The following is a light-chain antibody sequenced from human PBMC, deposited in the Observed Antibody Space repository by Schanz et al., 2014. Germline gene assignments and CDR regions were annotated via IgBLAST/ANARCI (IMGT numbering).Light chain of an antibody. Sequence: EIVLTQSPGTLSLSPGERATLSCRASQSVSSSFLAWYQQKPGQAPRLLIYASSSRATGIPDRFSGSGSGTEFTLTISSLQSEDFAVYHCQQYHNWPPITFGGGTKVEIK. CDR3: QQYHNWPPIT. CDR2: ASS. V-gene: IGKV3-20*01. J-gene: IGKJ4*01. CDR1: QSVSSSF.